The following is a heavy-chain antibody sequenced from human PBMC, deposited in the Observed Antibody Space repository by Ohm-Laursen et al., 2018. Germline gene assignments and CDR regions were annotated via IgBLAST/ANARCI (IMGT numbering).Heavy chain of an antibody. CDR3: TKSATPVTPLVDY. D-gene: IGHD4-17*01. V-gene: IGHV3-9*01. Sequence: SLRLSCAASGFTFDDYAMHWVRQAPGKGLEWVSGISWNSGTREYADSVKGRFTISRDNAKKSLYLQMNSLRAEDTALYYCTKSATPVTPLVDYWGQGTLVTVSS. CDR1: GFTFDDYA. J-gene: IGHJ4*02. CDR2: ISWNSGTR.